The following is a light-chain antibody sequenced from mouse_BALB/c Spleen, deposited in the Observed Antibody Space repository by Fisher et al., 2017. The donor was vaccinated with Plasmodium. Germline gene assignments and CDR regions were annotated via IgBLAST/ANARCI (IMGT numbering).Light chain of an antibody. CDR1: QSLLDSDGRTY. CDR2: LVS. CDR3: WQGTNFPFT. J-gene: IGKJ4*01. Sequence: DIVITQSTLTLSVIIGQPASISCKSSQSLLDSDGRTYLNWLLQRPGQSPRRLISLVSKLDSGVPDRFTGSGSGTDFTLKISRVEAEDLGVYYCWQGTNFPFTFGSGTKLEIK. V-gene: IGKV1-135*01.